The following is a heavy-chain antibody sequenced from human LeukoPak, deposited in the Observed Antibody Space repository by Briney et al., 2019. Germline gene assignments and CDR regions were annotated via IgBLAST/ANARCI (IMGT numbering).Heavy chain of an antibody. CDR3: AREVRSGSSGYYYRDAFDI. CDR1: GGSFSSGGYY. D-gene: IGHD3-22*01. Sequence: SETLSLTCAVYGGSFSSGGYYWSWIRQHPGKGLEWIGYIYYSGSTYYNPSLKSRVTISVDTSKNQFSLKLSSVTAADTAVYYCAREVRSGSSGYYYRDAFDIWGQGTMVTVSS. J-gene: IGHJ3*02. V-gene: IGHV4-31*11. CDR2: IYYSGST.